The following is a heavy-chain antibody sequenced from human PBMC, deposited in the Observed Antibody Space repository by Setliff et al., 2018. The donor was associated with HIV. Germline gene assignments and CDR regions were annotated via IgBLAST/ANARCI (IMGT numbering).Heavy chain of an antibody. J-gene: IGHJ3*02. CDR3: ARAPNRIGNMVRGVSRAYDI. D-gene: IGHD3-10*01. Sequence: SETLSLTCAVSGGSFSGHYWSWIRQPPGKGLEWIGEINRNGNTNYNPSLKSRVTISVDTSTNQFSLKLSSVTAADTGLYFCARAPNRIGNMVRGVSRAYDIWGQGTMVTVSS. V-gene: IGHV4-34*01. CDR1: GGSFSGHY. CDR2: INRNGNT.